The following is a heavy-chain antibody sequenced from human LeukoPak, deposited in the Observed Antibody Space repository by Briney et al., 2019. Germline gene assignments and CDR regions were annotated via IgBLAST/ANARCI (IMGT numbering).Heavy chain of an antibody. Sequence: GASVKVSCRASGYSFTGQYIHWVRQAPGQGLEWMGWINPNSGGTNYAQKFQGSVTMTRDTSINTAYLELSRLRSDDTAVYYCAKGVYLVPPGTYFYYHYIDVWGTGTTVTVSS. CDR3: AKGVYLVPPGTYFYYHYIDV. V-gene: IGHV1-2*02. J-gene: IGHJ6*03. D-gene: IGHD6-13*01. CDR1: GYSFTGQY. CDR2: INPNSGGT.